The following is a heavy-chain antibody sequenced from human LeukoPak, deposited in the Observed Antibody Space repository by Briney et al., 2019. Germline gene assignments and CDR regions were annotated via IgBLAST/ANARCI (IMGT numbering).Heavy chain of an antibody. CDR3: ARDGWNDDDGFDI. V-gene: IGHV4-39*07. CDR1: GGSISRSSYY. D-gene: IGHD1-1*01. Sequence: SETLSLTCTVSGGSISRSSYYWGWIRQPPGKGLEWIGSIYYSGSTYYNPSLKSRVTISVDTSKNQFSLKLSSVTAADTAVYYCARDGWNDDDGFDIWGQGTMVTVSS. CDR2: IYYSGST. J-gene: IGHJ3*02.